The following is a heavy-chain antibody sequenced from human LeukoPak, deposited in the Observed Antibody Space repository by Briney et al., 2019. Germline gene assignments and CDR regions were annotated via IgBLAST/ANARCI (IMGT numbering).Heavy chain of an antibody. V-gene: IGHV4-59*08. D-gene: IGHD3-16*01. Sequence: PSETLSLTCTVSGGTFSSYFWSWIRQPPGKGLEWIGYIYYSGNTNYNPSLKSRVSISVDTPKNQFSLELNSVTAADTAVYYCVRHGPYEYGSGMANRRRKWFDPWGQGTLVTVSS. J-gene: IGHJ5*02. CDR2: IYYSGNT. CDR1: GGTFSSYF. CDR3: VRHGPYEYGSGMANRRRKWFDP.